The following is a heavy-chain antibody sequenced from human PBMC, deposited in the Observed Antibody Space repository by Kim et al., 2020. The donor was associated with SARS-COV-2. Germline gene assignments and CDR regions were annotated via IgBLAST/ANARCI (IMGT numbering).Heavy chain of an antibody. D-gene: IGHD3-9*01. CDR2: INHSGST. V-gene: IGHV4-34*01. CDR3: ARECQLRYFDWLGHYYYYGMDV. J-gene: IGHJ6*02. CDR1: GGSFSGYY. Sequence: SETLSLTCAVYGGSFSGYYWSWIRQPPGKGLEWIGEINHSGSTNYNPSLKSRVTISVDTSKNQFSLKLSSVTAADTAVYYCARECQLRYFDWLGHYYYYGMDVWGQGTTVTVSS.